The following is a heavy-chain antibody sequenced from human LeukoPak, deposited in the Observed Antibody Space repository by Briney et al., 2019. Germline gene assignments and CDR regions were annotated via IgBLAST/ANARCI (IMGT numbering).Heavy chain of an antibody. CDR2: IYYSGST. Sequence: SETLSLTCTVSGGSISSYYWSWIRQPPGKGLEWIGYIYYSGSTNYNPSLKSRVTISVDTSKNQFSLKLSSVTAADTAVYYCARDRDGYCSGGSCYRFDYWGQGTLVTVSS. J-gene: IGHJ4*02. CDR1: GGSISSYY. V-gene: IGHV4-59*01. CDR3: ARDRDGYCSGGSCYRFDY. D-gene: IGHD2-15*01.